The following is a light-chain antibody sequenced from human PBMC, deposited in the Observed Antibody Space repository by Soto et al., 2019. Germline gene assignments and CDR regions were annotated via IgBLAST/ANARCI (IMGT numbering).Light chain of an antibody. CDR3: QQYNSYPWT. CDR1: QSISSW. V-gene: IGKV1-5*03. CDR2: KAS. J-gene: IGKJ1*01. Sequence: DIQMTQSASILSASVGDRVTIACRPSQSISSWFAWYQQKPGKAPKLLIYKASSLESGVPSRFSGSGSGTEFTLTISSLQPDDFATYYCQQYNSYPWTFGQGTKVDI.